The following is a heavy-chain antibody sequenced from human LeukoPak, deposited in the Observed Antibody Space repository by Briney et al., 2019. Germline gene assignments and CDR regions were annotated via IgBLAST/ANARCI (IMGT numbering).Heavy chain of an antibody. J-gene: IGHJ4*02. CDR2: ISTYNGDT. CDR1: GYSFRNYG. CDR3: ARDPTNTSGYYAYFDY. D-gene: IGHD5-12*01. V-gene: IGHV1-18*01. Sequence: GAPVKVSCKASGYSFRNYGITWVRQAPGQGLEWMGWISTYNGDTHFAQNLQGRVTLTTDTSTSTAYMELRSLRSDDTAVYYCARDPTNTSGYYAYFDYWGQGTLVTVSS.